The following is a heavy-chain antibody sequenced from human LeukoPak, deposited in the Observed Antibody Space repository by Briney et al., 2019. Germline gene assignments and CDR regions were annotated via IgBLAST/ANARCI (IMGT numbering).Heavy chain of an antibody. CDR1: GYAFTSYG. CDR2: ISAYNGNT. D-gene: IGHD3-9*01. J-gene: IGHJ4*02. Sequence: ASVKVSCKASGYAFTSYGISWVRQAPGQGLEWMGWISAYNGNTNYAQPPQGRVTMTTDTSTSTAYMELRSLRSDDTAVYYCARETDWLLTPNYFHYWGQGTLVTVSS. V-gene: IGHV1-18*01. CDR3: ARETDWLLTPNYFHY.